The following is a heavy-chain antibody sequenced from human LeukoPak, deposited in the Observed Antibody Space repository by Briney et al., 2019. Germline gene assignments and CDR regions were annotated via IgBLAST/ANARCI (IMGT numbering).Heavy chain of an antibody. Sequence: SETLSLTCTVSGGSISSYYWSWIRQPPGKGLEWIGYIYHSGSTNYNPSLKSRVTISVDTSKNQFSLKLSSVTAADTAVYYCARDPNWVFDLWGRGTLVTVSS. V-gene: IGHV4-59*01. J-gene: IGHJ2*01. CDR2: IYHSGST. CDR1: GGSISSYY. D-gene: IGHD1-1*01. CDR3: ARDPNWVFDL.